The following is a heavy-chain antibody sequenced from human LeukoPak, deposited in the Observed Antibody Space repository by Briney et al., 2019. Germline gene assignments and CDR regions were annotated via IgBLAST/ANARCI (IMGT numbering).Heavy chain of an antibody. CDR1: GGSFSGYY. Sequence: KASETLSLTCAVYGGSFSGYYWSWIRQPPGKGLEWIGEINHSGSTNYNPSLKSRVTISVDTSKNQFSLKLCSVTAADTAVYYCARGSNPRGAFDIWGQGTMVTVFS. V-gene: IGHV4-34*01. CDR3: ARGSNPRGAFDI. J-gene: IGHJ3*02. CDR2: INHSGST.